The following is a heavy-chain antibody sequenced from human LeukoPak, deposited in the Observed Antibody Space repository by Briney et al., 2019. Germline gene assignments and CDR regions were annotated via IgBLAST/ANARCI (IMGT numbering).Heavy chain of an antibody. CDR3: ARGTYYYDSSGHYYVVKNRYYFDF. Sequence: SETLSLTCAVYGGSFSGYYWSWIRQPPGKGLEWIGEINHSGSTNYNPSLKSRVTISVDTSKNQFSLKLSSVTAADTAVYYCARGTYYYDSSGHYYVVKNRYYFDFWGQGTLVTVSS. D-gene: IGHD3-22*01. CDR1: GGSFSGYY. CDR2: INHSGST. J-gene: IGHJ4*02. V-gene: IGHV4-34*01.